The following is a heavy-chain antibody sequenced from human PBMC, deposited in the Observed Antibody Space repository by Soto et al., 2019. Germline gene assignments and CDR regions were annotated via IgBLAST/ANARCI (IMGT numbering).Heavy chain of an antibody. Sequence: QVQLQESGPGLVKPSETLSLTCTVSGGSISTYYWSWIRQPPGRGLEWIGNIYYSGSTNYNPSLKSRVTISVDTSKNQFSLKLRSVTAADTAVYYCARHGPPSRWWGFDSWGQGNLVTVSS. D-gene: IGHD2-15*01. CDR1: GGSISTYY. CDR2: IYYSGST. CDR3: ARHGPPSRWWGFDS. V-gene: IGHV4-59*08. J-gene: IGHJ4*02.